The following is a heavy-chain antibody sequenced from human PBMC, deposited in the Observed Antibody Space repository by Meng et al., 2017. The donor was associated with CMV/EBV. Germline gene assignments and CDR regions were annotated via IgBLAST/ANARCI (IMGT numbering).Heavy chain of an antibody. CDR2: ISSSGSTI. V-gene: IGHV3-48*03. J-gene: IGHJ4*02. Sequence: GGSLRLSCAASGFTFSSYEMNWVRQAPGKGLEWVSYISSSGSTIYYADSVKGRFTISRDNAKNSLYLQMNSLRAEDTAVYYCARWEQGVRPSNDYWGQGTLVTVSS. D-gene: IGHD1/OR15-1a*01. CDR1: GFTFSSYE. CDR3: ARWEQGVRPSNDY.